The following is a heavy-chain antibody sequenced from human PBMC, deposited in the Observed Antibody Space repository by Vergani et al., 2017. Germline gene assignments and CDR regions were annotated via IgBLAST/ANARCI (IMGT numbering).Heavy chain of an antibody. CDR2: ISADNDNT. D-gene: IGHD2-21*01. CDR3: AREKGSGGILWLDAFDI. J-gene: IGHJ3*02. CDR1: GYTFTNYG. Sequence: QVHLVQSGAEVKKPGASVKVSCKASGYTFTNYGISWMRQAPGQGLEWMGWISADNDNTNYAQKVQGRVTMTTDTSTSTAYMELRSLRSDDTAVYYVAREKGSGGILWLDAFDIWGQGTMVSVSS. V-gene: IGHV1-18*01.